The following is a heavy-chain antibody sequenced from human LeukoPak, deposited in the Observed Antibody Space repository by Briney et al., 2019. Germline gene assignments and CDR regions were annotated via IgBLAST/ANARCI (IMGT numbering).Heavy chain of an antibody. V-gene: IGHV4-31*03. J-gene: IGHJ4*02. Sequence: SETLSLTCTVSGGSISSGGYYWSWIRQHPGKGLEWIGYIYYGGSTYYNPSLKSRVTISVDTSKNQFSLKLSSVTAADTAVYYCARKAYCGGDCFYFDYWGQGTLVTVSS. D-gene: IGHD2-21*02. CDR3: ARKAYCGGDCFYFDY. CDR2: IYYGGST. CDR1: GGSISSGGYY.